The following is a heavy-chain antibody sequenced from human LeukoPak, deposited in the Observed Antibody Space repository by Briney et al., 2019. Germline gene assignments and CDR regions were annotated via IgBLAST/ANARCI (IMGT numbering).Heavy chain of an antibody. CDR1: GFTFTNHA. CDR2: ISYDGTNK. V-gene: IGHV3-30-3*01. J-gene: IGHJ5*02. Sequence: GGSLRLSCAASGFTFTNHAIHWVRQAPGKGLEGVAVISYDGTNKYYAHSVKGRFTISRDDSKNTLYLQMNSLRAEDTAVYYCARDVNGGLLWFGELSDWFDPWGQGTLVTVSS. CDR3: ARDVNGGLLWFGELSDWFDP. D-gene: IGHD3-10*01.